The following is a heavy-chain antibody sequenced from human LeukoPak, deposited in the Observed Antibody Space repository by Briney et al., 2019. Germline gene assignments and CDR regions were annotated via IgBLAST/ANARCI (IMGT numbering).Heavy chain of an antibody. D-gene: IGHD1-1*01. Sequence: ASLKVSCKASGYTFSTCDINWVRQATGQGLEWIGWMNPNSGNTSFAHKFQGRVTMTRDTSINTAYMELRSLRSEDTAVYYCTRVLGSISHWGQGNLVTVSS. CDR1: GYTFSTCD. CDR3: TRVLGSISH. CDR2: MNPNSGNT. J-gene: IGHJ4*02. V-gene: IGHV1-8*01.